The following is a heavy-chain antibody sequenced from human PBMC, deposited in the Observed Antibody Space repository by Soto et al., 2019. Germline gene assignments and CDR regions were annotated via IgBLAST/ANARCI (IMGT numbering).Heavy chain of an antibody. CDR1: GFTFSSYA. Sequence: QVQLVESGGGVVQPGRSLRLSCAASGFTFSSYAMHWVRQAPGKGLEWVAVILYDGSNKYYADSVKGRFTISRDNSKNTLYLQMNSLRAEDTAVYYCARASGYSGSGPRMDVWGQGTTVTVSS. CDR2: ILYDGSNK. J-gene: IGHJ6*02. V-gene: IGHV3-30-3*01. CDR3: ARASGYSGSGPRMDV. D-gene: IGHD1-26*01.